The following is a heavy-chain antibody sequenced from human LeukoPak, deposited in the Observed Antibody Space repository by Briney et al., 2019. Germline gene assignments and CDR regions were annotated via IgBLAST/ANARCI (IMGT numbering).Heavy chain of an antibody. CDR3: ARGLGLRPRN. D-gene: IGHD3/OR15-3a*01. Sequence: TSETLSLTCTVSGGSIRSSSYYGAWIRQPPGKGLEWIGSIYYSGPSHYNPSLKSRVIISVDTSKNQFSLKLSSVTAADTAVYYCARGLGLRPRNWGQGTLVTVSS. CDR1: GGSIRSSSYY. J-gene: IGHJ4*02. CDR2: IYYSGPS. V-gene: IGHV4-39*01.